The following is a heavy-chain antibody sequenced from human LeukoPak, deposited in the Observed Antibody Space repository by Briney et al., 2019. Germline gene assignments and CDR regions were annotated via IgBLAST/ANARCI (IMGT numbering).Heavy chain of an antibody. Sequence: SETLSLTCAVYGGSFSGYYWSWIRQPPGKGLEWIGEINHSGSTNYNPSLKSRVTISVDASKNQFSLKLSSVTAADTAVYYCARGYCSGGSCHFDYWGQGTLVTVSS. V-gene: IGHV4-34*01. D-gene: IGHD2-15*01. CDR2: INHSGST. J-gene: IGHJ4*02. CDR3: ARGYCSGGSCHFDY. CDR1: GGSFSGYY.